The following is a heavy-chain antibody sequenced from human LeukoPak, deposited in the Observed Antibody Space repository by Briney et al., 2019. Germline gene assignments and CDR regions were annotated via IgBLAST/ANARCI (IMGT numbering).Heavy chain of an antibody. V-gene: IGHV4-59*12. CDR3: ASGPYCSGGSCYKGSDY. J-gene: IGHJ4*02. Sequence: SETLSLTCSVSGGSISSYYWSWLRQPPGKGLEWIGYVYYSGSTNYNPSLKSRVTISVDTSKNQFSLKMSSVTAADTAVYYCASGPYCSGGSCYKGSDYWGQGTLVTVSS. D-gene: IGHD2-15*01. CDR1: GGSISSYY. CDR2: VYYSGST.